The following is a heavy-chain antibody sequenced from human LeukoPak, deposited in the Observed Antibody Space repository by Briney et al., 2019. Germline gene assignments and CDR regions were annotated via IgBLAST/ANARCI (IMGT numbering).Heavy chain of an antibody. CDR1: GFTFSGYS. CDR3: ARLKYGSPQH. D-gene: IGHD1-26*01. V-gene: IGHV3-48*04. Sequence: GGSLRLSCAASGFTFSGYSLNWVRQAPGKGLEWISYISTAGTTVYYADSVRGRFTISRDDAKNSLFLQMNSLRAGDTAIYYCARLKYGSPQHWGQGTLVTVSS. J-gene: IGHJ1*01. CDR2: ISTAGTTV.